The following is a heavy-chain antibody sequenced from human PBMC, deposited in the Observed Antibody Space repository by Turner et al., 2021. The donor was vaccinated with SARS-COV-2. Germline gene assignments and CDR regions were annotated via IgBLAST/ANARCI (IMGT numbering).Heavy chain of an antibody. CDR3: STGVAVGGAPSDYYDCYGMDV. CDR2: SDHEDGGT. D-gene: IGHD6-19*01. V-gene: IGHV1-24*01. J-gene: IGHJ6*02. CDR1: GYTLTGLS. Sequence: QVQLVQPGAEVKKPGASVRVSCKVYGYTLTGLSMDWVRQAPGKGLEWMGGSDHEDGGTIYAQKFQGRGTMTDDTSTDTAYMELSSMRSDDAAVYYCSTGVAVGGAPSDYYDCYGMDVWGQGTTVTVSS.